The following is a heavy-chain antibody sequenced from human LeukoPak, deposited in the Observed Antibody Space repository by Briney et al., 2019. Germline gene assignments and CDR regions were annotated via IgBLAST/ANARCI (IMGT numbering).Heavy chain of an antibody. Sequence: SETLSLTCTVSGGSISSYYWSWIRQPPGKGLEWIGYIFYSGSTNYNPSLESRVTISVDTSKNQFSLKLSSVTAADTAVYYCARGGVSGFYLYYFDYWGQGTLVTVSS. CDR2: IFYSGST. D-gene: IGHD5-12*01. V-gene: IGHV4-59*01. CDR1: GGSISSYY. J-gene: IGHJ4*02. CDR3: ARGGVSGFYLYYFDY.